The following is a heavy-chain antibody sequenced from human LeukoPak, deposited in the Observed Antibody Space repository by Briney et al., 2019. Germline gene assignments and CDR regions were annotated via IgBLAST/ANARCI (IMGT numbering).Heavy chain of an antibody. CDR1: GXTFSSYW. CDR3: ARGANYYDSSGPPNWFDH. Sequence: GGSLRLSCAASGXTFSSYWLHWVRQAQGKGLVWVSRINSDGSSKIYADSVKGRFTISRDKDKNTMYLKMNSLRAEDTAVYYCARGANYYDSSGPPNWFDHWGQGTLVTVSS. D-gene: IGHD3-22*01. J-gene: IGHJ5*02. V-gene: IGHV3-74*01. CDR2: INSDGSSK.